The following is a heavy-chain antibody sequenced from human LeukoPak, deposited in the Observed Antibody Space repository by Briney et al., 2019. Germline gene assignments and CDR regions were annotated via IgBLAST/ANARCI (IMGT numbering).Heavy chain of an antibody. J-gene: IGHJ4*02. CDR3: TRDAT. V-gene: IGHV3-7*04. CDR1: GFTFSSYW. Sequence: PGGSLRLSCVGSGFTFSSYWMSCVRQAPGKGLEWVANIKYDGSEKYYAESVKGRFTISRDNANNSLYLQVNSLRAEDTSVYYCTRDATWGQGTLVTVSS. CDR2: IKYDGSEK.